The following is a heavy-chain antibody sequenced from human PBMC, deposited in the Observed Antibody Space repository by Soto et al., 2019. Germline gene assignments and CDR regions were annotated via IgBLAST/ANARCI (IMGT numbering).Heavy chain of an antibody. Sequence: QVQLVESGGGLVKPGGSLRLSCAASGFTFSDYYMSWIRQAPGKGLEWVSYISSSSSYTNYADYVKGRFTISRDNDKNSLYLQMNSMRDEDTAVYYCARPNRPYGDHNFDYWGQGTLVTVSS. D-gene: IGHD4-17*01. CDR2: ISSSSSYT. CDR1: GFTFSDYY. V-gene: IGHV3-11*05. CDR3: ARPNRPYGDHNFDY. J-gene: IGHJ4*02.